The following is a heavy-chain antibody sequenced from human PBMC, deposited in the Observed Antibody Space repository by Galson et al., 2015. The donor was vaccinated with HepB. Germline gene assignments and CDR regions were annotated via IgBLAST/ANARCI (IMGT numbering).Heavy chain of an antibody. CDR1: GGSISSYY. CDR3: ARVVVAYYDILTGYSIDEEAYYFDY. V-gene: IGHV4-59*01. D-gene: IGHD3-9*01. Sequence: LTCTVSGGSISSYYWSWIRQPPGKGLEWIGYIYYSGSTNFNPSLKSRVTISVDTSKNQFSLKLSSVTAADTAVYYCARVVVAYYDILTGYSIDEEAYYFDYWGQGTLVTVSS. CDR2: IYYSGST. J-gene: IGHJ4*02.